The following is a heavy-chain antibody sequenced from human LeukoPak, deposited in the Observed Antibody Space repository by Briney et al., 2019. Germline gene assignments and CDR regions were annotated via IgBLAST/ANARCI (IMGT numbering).Heavy chain of an antibody. V-gene: IGHV1-18*01. J-gene: IGHJ4*02. Sequence: EASVKVSCKTSGYIFINYGITWVRQAPGQGLEYVGWISGDNVNTYYTQKLQGRVTLTTDTSTSTAYMELRSLSFDDTAVYYCASGDSVNYYYDYWGQGTLVTVSS. D-gene: IGHD5/OR15-5a*01. CDR3: ASGDSVNYYYDY. CDR1: GYIFINYG. CDR2: ISGDNVNT.